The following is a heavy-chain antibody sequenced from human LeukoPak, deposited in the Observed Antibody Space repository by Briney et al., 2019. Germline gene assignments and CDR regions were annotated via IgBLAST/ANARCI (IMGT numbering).Heavy chain of an antibody. J-gene: IGHJ4*02. D-gene: IGHD3-22*01. CDR1: GFTFSSYS. CDR3: ARDIYYDSSGYYGSVY. CDR2: ISSSSSTI. Sequence: GGSLRLSCAASGFTFSSYSMSWVRQAPGKGLEWVSYISSSSSTIYYADSVKGRFTISRDNAKNLLYLQMNSLRAEDTAVYYCARDIYYDSSGYYGSVYWGQGTLVTVSS. V-gene: IGHV3-48*04.